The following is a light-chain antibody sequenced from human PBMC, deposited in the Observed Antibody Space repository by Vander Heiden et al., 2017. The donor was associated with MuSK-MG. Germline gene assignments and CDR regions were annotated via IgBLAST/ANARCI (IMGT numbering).Light chain of an antibody. CDR2: GNN. CDR3: QSYDTSLNGV. J-gene: IGLJ3*02. Sequence: QSVLTQPPSVSGAPGQRVPISCPGSSSNIGAGYDVHWYQQFPGTAPKLLIYGNNNRPSGVPDRFAGSKSGTSASLAIAGLQAEDEADYYCQSYDTSLNGVFGGGTKLTVL. CDR1: SSNIGAGYD. V-gene: IGLV1-40*01.